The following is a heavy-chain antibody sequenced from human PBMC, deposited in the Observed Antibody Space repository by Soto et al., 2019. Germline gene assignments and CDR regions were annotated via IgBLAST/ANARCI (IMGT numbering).Heavy chain of an antibody. CDR1: GGSISGSNW. J-gene: IGHJ4*02. CDR2: IYHSGST. Sequence: PSETLSLTCAVSGGSISGSNWWSWVRRPPGKGLEWIGEIYHSGSTNYNPSLKSRVTISVDKSKNQFSLKLSSVTAADTAVYYCATWGGIAVDFDYWGQGTLVTVSS. V-gene: IGHV4-4*02. CDR3: ATWGGIAVDFDY. D-gene: IGHD6-19*01.